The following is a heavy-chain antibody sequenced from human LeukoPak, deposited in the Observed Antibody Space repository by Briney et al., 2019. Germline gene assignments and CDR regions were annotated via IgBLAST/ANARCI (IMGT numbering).Heavy chain of an antibody. CDR1: GFTFDDYA. V-gene: IGHV3-9*01. Sequence: PGGSLRLSCAASGFTFDDYAMHSVRQAPGKGLEWVSGISWNSGSIGYADSVKGRFTISRDNAKNSLYLQMNSLRAEDTALYYCAKAPSSGWYDYWGQGTLVTVSS. CDR3: AKAPSSGWYDY. J-gene: IGHJ4*02. D-gene: IGHD6-19*01. CDR2: ISWNSGSI.